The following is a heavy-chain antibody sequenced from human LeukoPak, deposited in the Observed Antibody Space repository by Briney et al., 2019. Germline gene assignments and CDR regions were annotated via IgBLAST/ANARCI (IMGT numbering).Heavy chain of an antibody. CDR1: GGSISSSSYY. Sequence: PSETLSLTCTVSGGSISSSSYYWGWIRQPPGKGLEWIGSIYYSGSTYYNPSLKSRVTISVDTSKNQFSLKLSSVTAADTAVYYCARAEAAMDYYYGMDVWGQGTTVTVSS. V-gene: IGHV4-39*07. CDR3: ARAEAAMDYYYGMDV. J-gene: IGHJ6*02. CDR2: IYYSGST. D-gene: IGHD5-18*01.